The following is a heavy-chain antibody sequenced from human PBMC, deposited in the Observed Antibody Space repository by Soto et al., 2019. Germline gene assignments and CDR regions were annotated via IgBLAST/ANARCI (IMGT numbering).Heavy chain of an antibody. CDR3: ARGDGRGSSSYYGMDV. CDR1: GGSISSGGYY. D-gene: IGHD6-6*01. J-gene: IGHJ6*02. Sequence: SETLSLTCTVSGGSISSGGYYWSWIRQHPGKGLEWIGYIYDSGSSYYNPSLKSRVSIPVDTPKNQFSLKPSSVTAADTAIYYCARGDGRGSSSYYGMDVWGQGTTVTVSS. CDR2: IYDSGSS. V-gene: IGHV4-31*03.